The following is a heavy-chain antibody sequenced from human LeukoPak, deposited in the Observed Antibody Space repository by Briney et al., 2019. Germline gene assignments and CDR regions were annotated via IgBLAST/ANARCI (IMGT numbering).Heavy chain of an antibody. CDR1: GYTFTGYY. D-gene: IGHD6-19*01. CDR2: INPNSGGS. Sequence: ASVKVSCKASGYTFTGYYVHWVRQAPGQGLEWMGWINPNSGGSNFARKFQGRVTMTRDTSISTAYMELSSLRSDDTAVYYCARPTFIGMANDAFDIWGQGTMITVPS. V-gene: IGHV1-2*02. CDR3: ARPTFIGMANDAFDI. J-gene: IGHJ3*02.